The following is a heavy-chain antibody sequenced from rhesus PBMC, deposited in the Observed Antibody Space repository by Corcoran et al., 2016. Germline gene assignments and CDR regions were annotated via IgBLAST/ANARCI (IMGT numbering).Heavy chain of an antibody. CDR2: IYGSSGST. J-gene: IGHJ4*01. CDR3: ARDPGTVGDY. D-gene: IGHD5-24*01. V-gene: IGHV4-76*01. CDR1: GYSISSGYD. Sequence: QVQLQESGPGVVKPSETLSLTCAVSGYSISSGYDWSWIRQPPGKGLEWFGYIYGSSGSTNYNPSLKNRFTISKDTSKNQFSLKLSSVTAADMAVYYCARDPGTVGDYWGQGVLVTVSS.